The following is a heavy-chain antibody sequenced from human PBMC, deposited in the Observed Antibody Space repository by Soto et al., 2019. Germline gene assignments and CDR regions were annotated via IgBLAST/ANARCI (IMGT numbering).Heavy chain of an antibody. CDR1: GFTFSSYS. J-gene: IGHJ4*02. Sequence: EVQLVESGGGLVKPGGSLRLSCAASGFTFSSYSMNWVRQAPGKWLEWVSSISSSSSYIYYADSVKGRFTISRDNAKNSLYLQMNSLRAEDTAVYYCAAPAGYSSSWSYWGQGTLVTVSS. CDR3: AAPAGYSSSWSY. CDR2: ISSSSSYI. V-gene: IGHV3-21*01. D-gene: IGHD6-13*01.